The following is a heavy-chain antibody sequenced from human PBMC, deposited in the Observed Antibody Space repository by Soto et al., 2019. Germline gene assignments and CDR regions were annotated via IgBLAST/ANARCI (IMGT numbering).Heavy chain of an antibody. CDR2: INHSGST. CDR1: GGSFSGYY. Sequence: ETLSLTCAVYGGSFSGYYWSWIRQPPGKGLEWIGEINHSGSTNYNPSLKSRVTISVDTSKNQFSLKLSSVTAADTAVYYCASAMGGPYYYYMDVRGKGTTVTVSS. V-gene: IGHV4-34*01. CDR3: ASAMGGPYYYYMDV. D-gene: IGHD1-26*01. J-gene: IGHJ6*03.